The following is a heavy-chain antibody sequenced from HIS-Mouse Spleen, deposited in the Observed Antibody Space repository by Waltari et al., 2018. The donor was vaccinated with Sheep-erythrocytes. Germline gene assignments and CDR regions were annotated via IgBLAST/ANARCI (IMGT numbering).Heavy chain of an antibody. CDR1: GGTFSSYA. Sequence: QVQLVQSGAEVKKPGSSVKVSCKASGGTFSSYAISWVRQAPGQGLEWMGRNIPIPGIANYAQKFQGRVTITADKSTSTAYMELSSLRSEDTAVYYCAQTGATTPHFDYWGQGTLVTVSS. D-gene: IGHD1-26*01. CDR3: AQTGATTPHFDY. J-gene: IGHJ4*02. CDR2: NIPIPGIA. V-gene: IGHV1-69*04.